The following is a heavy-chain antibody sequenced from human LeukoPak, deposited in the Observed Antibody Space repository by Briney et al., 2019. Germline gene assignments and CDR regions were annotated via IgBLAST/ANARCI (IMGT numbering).Heavy chain of an antibody. CDR1: GGTFSSYA. CDR2: IIPILGIA. V-gene: IGHV1-69*04. CDR3: ARGIRLSGWQYYFDY. D-gene: IGHD6-19*01. J-gene: IGHJ4*02. Sequence: SVKVSCKASGGTFSSYAISWVRQAPGQGLEWMGRIIPILGIANYAQKFQGRVTITADKSTSTAYMELSSLRSEDTAVYYCARGIRLSGWQYYFDYWGQGTLVTVSS.